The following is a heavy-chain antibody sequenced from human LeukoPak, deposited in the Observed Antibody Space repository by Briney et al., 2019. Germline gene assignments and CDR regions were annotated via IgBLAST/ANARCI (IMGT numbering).Heavy chain of an antibody. V-gene: IGHV1-24*01. D-gene: IGHD4-23*01. CDR2: FDPEDGET. CDR3: ATKRHPGLRWDPYAFDI. J-gene: IGHJ3*02. Sequence: ASVKVSCKVSGYTFTELSMHWVRQAPGKGLEWMGGFDPEDGETIYAQKFQGRVTMTEDTSTDTAYMELSSLRSEDTAVYYCATKRHPGLRWDPYAFDIWGQGTMVTVSS. CDR1: GYTFTELS.